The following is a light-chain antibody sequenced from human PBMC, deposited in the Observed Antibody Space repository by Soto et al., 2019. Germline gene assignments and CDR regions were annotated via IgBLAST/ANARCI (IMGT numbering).Light chain of an antibody. V-gene: IGKV1-39*01. CDR3: QQSCTTIT. CDR1: ENSRYY. J-gene: IGKJ5*01. CDR2: AAS. Sequence: SENSRYYFNWYQQKQGRAPHLLIAAASSLQSAVPSRCSGSGSGTAFTITISSLQAEAVASYYRQQSCTTITFGQGTRLEI.